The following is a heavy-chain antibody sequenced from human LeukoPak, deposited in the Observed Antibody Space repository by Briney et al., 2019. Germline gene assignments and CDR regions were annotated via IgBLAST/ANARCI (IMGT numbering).Heavy chain of an antibody. D-gene: IGHD3-10*01. CDR2: IYTSGST. V-gene: IGHV4-61*02. CDR1: GGSISSGSYY. J-gene: IGHJ4*02. CDR3: ARDREYYYGSGSSLVFDY. Sequence: SETLSLTCTVSGGSISSGSYYWSWIRQPAGKGLEWIGRIYTSGSTNYNPSLKSRVTISVDTSKNQFSLKLSSVTAADTAVYYCARDREYYYGSGSSLVFDYWGQGTLVTVSS.